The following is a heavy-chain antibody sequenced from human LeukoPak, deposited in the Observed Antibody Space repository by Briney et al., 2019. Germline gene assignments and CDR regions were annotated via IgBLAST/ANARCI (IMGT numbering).Heavy chain of an antibody. V-gene: IGHV3-48*04. CDR3: ARDGGRTASGFRPHWFDC. Sequence: GGSLRLLCAPSGFTFRNYWMNWVRQAPGKGLEWVSYISSSGATIHYADSVKGRFTISRDNAKNSLYLQMDSLRAEDAAVYYCARDGGRTASGFRPHWFDCWGQGTLVTVSS. D-gene: IGHD3-16*01. CDR1: GFTFRNYW. J-gene: IGHJ4*02. CDR2: ISSSGATI.